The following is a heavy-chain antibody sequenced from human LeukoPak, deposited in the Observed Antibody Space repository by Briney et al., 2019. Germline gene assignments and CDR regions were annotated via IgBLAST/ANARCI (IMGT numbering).Heavy chain of an antibody. CDR1: GFTFTSYG. Sequence: PGGSLRLSCAASGFTFTSYGMHWVRQAPGKGLEWVAFIWYDGSNKYYADSVKGRFTISRDNSKNTLYLQMNSLRAEDTAVYYCAKVSYGDYDYWGQGTLVTVSS. CDR2: IWYDGSNK. J-gene: IGHJ4*02. D-gene: IGHD4-17*01. CDR3: AKVSYGDYDY. V-gene: IGHV3-30*02.